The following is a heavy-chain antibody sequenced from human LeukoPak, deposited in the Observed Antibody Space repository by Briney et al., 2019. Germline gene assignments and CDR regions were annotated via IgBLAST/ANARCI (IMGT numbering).Heavy chain of an antibody. CDR3: ARSAYYDSSGYFDY. D-gene: IGHD3-22*01. V-gene: IGHV1-69*04. J-gene: IGHJ4*02. Sequence: SVKVSCKASGGTFSSYAISWVRQAPGQGLEWMGRIIPILGIANYAQKLQGRVTITADKSTSTAYMELSSLRSEDTAVYYCARSAYYDSSGYFDYWGQGTLVTVSS. CDR2: IIPILGIA. CDR1: GGTFSSYA.